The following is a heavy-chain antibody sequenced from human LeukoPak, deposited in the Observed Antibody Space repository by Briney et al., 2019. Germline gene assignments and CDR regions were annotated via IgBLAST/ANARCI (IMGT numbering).Heavy chain of an antibody. CDR1: GFTFSDYY. D-gene: IGHD2-8*01. V-gene: IGHV3-11*01. CDR2: ISSSGSTI. Sequence: GGSLRLSCAASGFTFSDYYMSWIRQAPGKGLEWVSYISSSGSTIYYADSVKGRFTISRDNAKNSLYLQMNSLRAEDTAVYYCARESLMAHDYYYYYMDVWGKGTTVTVSS. CDR3: ARESLMAHDYYYYYMDV. J-gene: IGHJ6*03.